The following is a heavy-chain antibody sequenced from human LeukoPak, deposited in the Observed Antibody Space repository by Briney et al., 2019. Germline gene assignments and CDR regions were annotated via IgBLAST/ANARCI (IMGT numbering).Heavy chain of an antibody. J-gene: IGHJ4*02. CDR1: GYSFTTYW. Sequence: GVSLKISCKTSGYSFTTYWIGWVRQMPGKGLEWMGIIYPADSDTTYSPSFQGQVNISADKSISTAYLQWSSMKASDTAMYYCARKYTSGWQNWGQGTLVTVSS. V-gene: IGHV5-51*01. D-gene: IGHD6-19*01. CDR3: ARKYTSGWQN. CDR2: IYPADSDT.